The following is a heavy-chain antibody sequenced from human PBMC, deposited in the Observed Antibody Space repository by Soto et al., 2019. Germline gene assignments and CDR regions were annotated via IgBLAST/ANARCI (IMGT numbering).Heavy chain of an antibody. Sequence: GGSLRLSCAASGFTFDDYAMHWVRQASGKGLEWVSGISWNSGSIGYADSVKGRFTISRDKAKKSLYLQMNSLRAEDSSLYERASSSSWYYFDYWGQGTLVTVSS. CDR2: ISWNSGSI. CDR3: ASSSSWYYFDY. CDR1: GFTFDDYA. J-gene: IGHJ4*02. D-gene: IGHD6-13*01. V-gene: IGHV3-9*01.